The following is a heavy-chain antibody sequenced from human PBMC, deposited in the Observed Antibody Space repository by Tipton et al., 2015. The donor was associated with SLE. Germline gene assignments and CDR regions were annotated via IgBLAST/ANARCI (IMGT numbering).Heavy chain of an antibody. D-gene: IGHD5-18*01. V-gene: IGHV1-46*01. Sequence: QLVQSGAEVRNPGASVKISCKAFGYTFINYYLHWVRQAPGQGLEWMGMIDPSGGSTRYAQKFQGRVTMTRDTSTSTVYMELSSLRSADTAFYCGASGYLYSGMDVWGQGPSVIV. CDR1: GYTFINYY. CDR3: ASGYLYSGMDV. J-gene: IGHJ6*01. CDR2: IDPSGGST.